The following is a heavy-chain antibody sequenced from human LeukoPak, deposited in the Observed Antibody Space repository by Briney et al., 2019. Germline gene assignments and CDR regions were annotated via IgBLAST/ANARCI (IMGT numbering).Heavy chain of an antibody. V-gene: IGHV3-23*01. J-gene: IGHJ4*02. CDR1: GFTLSSYA. CDR3: AKQSAGSAAWYSLHYDF. D-gene: IGHD6-13*01. CDR2: VDGGGGGT. Sequence: PGGSVRLSCAASGFTLSSYAMTWVRQAPGRGLEWVSSVDGGGGGTYYADSVKGRFTISRDNSKDTLYLQMNGLRAEDTAVYFCAKQSAGSAAWYSLHYDFWGQGTLVTVSS.